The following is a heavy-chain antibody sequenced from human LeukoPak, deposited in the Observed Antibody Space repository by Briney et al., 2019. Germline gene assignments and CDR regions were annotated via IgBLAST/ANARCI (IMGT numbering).Heavy chain of an antibody. J-gene: IGHJ6*02. Sequence: GGSLRHSCAASGFTFSSYAMHWVRQAPGKGLEWVAVISYDGSNKCYADSVKGRFTISRDNTKNTLYLQMNSLRAEDTAVYYCAKDGSDGMDVWGQGTTVTVTS. CDR2: ISYDGSNK. CDR3: AKDGSDGMDV. CDR1: GFTFSSYA. V-gene: IGHV3-30-3*01.